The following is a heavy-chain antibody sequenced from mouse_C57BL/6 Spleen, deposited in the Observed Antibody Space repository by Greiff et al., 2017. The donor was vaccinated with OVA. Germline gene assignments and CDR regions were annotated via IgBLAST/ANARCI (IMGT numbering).Heavy chain of an antibody. Sequence: EVQLVESGGGLVQPGGSLKLSCAASGIDFSRYWMSWVRRAPGKGLEWIGEINPDSSTINYAQSLKDKFIISRDNAKNTLYLQMSKVRSEDKSLYYCARLGLPDFYYFDYWGQGTTLTVSS. CDR3: ARLGLPDFYYFDY. CDR1: GIDFSRYW. V-gene: IGHV4-1*01. CDR2: INPDSSTI. D-gene: IGHD5-5*01. J-gene: IGHJ2*01.